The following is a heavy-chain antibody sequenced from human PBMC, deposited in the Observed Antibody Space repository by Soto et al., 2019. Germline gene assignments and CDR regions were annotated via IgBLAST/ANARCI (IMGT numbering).Heavy chain of an antibody. CDR1: GGSFSDYY. D-gene: IGHD2-2*01. V-gene: IGHV4-34*01. CDR3: ARGRGGVVVPAVKLPSLFDS. CDR2: INHSGST. J-gene: IGHJ4*02. Sequence: ETLSLTCAVYGGSFSDYYWGWIRQPPGKGLEWIGEINHSGSTNYSPSLKSRLTISVDTSKNQFSLRLTSVTAADTAAYYCARGRGGVVVPAVKLPSLFDSWGRGKLDTVSS.